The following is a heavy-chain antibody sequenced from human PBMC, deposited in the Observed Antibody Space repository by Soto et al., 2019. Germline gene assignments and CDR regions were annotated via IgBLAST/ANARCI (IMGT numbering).Heavy chain of an antibody. J-gene: IGHJ3*01. CDR2: IVPDGRNQ. CDR3: ARGPTHGAFDL. V-gene: IGHV3-30-3*01. Sequence: QVQLVEFGGGVVQPGRSLRLSCVASGSPFDVHWVRQARGKGPEWVAHIVPDGRNQYWADSVKGRFTGSRDNAKNTVYLQMNSLRTEDTAVYYCARGPTHGAFDLWGQGTMVTVSS. CDR1: GSPFD.